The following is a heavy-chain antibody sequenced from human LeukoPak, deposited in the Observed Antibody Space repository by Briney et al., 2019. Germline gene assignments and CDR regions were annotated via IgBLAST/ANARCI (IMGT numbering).Heavy chain of an antibody. CDR1: GGTFISYA. J-gene: IGHJ5*02. CDR3: ARARYYDLPGYNWFDP. CDR2: IIPIFGTA. D-gene: IGHD3-22*01. V-gene: IGHV1-69*01. Sequence: ASVKVSCKASGGTFISYAISWVRQAPGQGLEWMGGIIPIFGTANYAQKFQGRVTITADEATSTAYMELSSLRSEDTAVYYCARARYYDLPGYNWFDPWGQGTLVTVSS.